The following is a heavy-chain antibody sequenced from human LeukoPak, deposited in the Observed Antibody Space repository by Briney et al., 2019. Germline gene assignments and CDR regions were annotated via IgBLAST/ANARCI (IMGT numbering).Heavy chain of an antibody. CDR3: ATCGYDSSGYAAKAFDY. J-gene: IGHJ4*02. CDR2: FDPEDGET. D-gene: IGHD3-22*01. Sequence: ASVKVSCKVSGYTLTELSMHWVRQAPGKGLEWMGGFDPEDGETIYAQKFQGRVTMTEDTSTDTAYMELSSLRSEDTAVYYCATCGYDSSGYAAKAFDYWGQGTLVTVSS. V-gene: IGHV1-24*01. CDR1: GYTLTELS.